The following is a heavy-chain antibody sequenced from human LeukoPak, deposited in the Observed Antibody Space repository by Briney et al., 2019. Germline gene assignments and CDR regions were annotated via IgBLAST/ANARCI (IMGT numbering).Heavy chain of an antibody. V-gene: IGHV4-59*12. J-gene: IGHJ5*02. Sequence: SETLSLTCTVSGGSISNYYWSWIRQPPGKGLEWIGYVYYSGSTNYNPSLKSRVTISVDTSKNQFSLKLSSVTAADTAVYYCAREDSSSWYGNNWFDPWGQGTLVTVSS. D-gene: IGHD6-13*01. CDR2: VYYSGST. CDR3: AREDSSSWYGNNWFDP. CDR1: GGSISNYY.